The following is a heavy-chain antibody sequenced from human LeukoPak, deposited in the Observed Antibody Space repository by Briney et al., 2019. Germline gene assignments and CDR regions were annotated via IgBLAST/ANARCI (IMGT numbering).Heavy chain of an antibody. CDR2: IYYSGST. J-gene: IGHJ1*01. D-gene: IGHD6-13*01. V-gene: IGHV4-39*01. CDR1: APSVISSSYY. CDR3: ARQYGSWYTFYFQH. Sequence: KPSESLSLTCTVVAPSVISSSYYSGWLRPPPGNGLEWIVSIYYSGSTYSNPSLKRRVTIYVDTSKNQFSVKLSSVPAADTAVYYCARQYGSWYTFYFQHWGQGTLVTVSS.